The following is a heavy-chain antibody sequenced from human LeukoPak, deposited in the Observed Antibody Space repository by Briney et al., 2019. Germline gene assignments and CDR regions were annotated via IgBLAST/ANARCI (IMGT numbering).Heavy chain of an antibody. CDR2: ITATGNA. J-gene: IGHJ6*02. D-gene: IGHD3-10*01. CDR3: ARSSGSGSYYNYYGLDV. V-gene: IGHV3-23*01. Sequence: GGSLRLSCVASGFTLSSHAMSWVRQAPGEGLEWVSSITATGNAYYADSVKGRFTVTRDDSKNTLYLQMSSLRVEDTAVHHCARSSGSGSYYNYYGLDVWGQGTTVTVSS. CDR1: GFTLSSHA.